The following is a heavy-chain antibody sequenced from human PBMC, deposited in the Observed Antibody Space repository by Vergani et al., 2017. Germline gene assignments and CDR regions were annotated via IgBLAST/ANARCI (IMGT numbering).Heavy chain of an antibody. D-gene: IGHD4-11*01. Sequence: QLQLQESGSGLVKPSQTLSLTCAVSGDSITNGGFSWNWIRQHPGKGLEWIGYIYYSGSTYYNPSLKSRVTISVDTSKNQFSLKLSSVTAADTAVYYCARHRLQTVGYYYMDVWGKGTTVTVSS. CDR2: IYYSGST. CDR3: ARHRLQTVGYYYMDV. CDR1: GDSITNGGFS. J-gene: IGHJ6*03. V-gene: IGHV4-31*11.